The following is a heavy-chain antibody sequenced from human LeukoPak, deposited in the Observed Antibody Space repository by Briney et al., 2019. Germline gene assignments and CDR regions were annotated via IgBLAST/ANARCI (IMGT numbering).Heavy chain of an antibody. D-gene: IGHD3-10*01. V-gene: IGHV4-30-2*01. CDR2: IYHSGST. Sequence: SQTLSLTCAVSGGSISSGSYSWSWIRQPPGKGLEWIGYIYHSGSTYYNPSLKSRVTISVDRSKNQFSLKLSSVTAADTAVYYCARVGVRGVIDAFDIWGQGTMVTVSS. CDR1: GGSISSGSYS. CDR3: ARVGVRGVIDAFDI. J-gene: IGHJ3*02.